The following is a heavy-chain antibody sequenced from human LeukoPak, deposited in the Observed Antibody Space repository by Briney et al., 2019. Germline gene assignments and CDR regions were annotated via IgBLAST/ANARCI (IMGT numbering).Heavy chain of an antibody. CDR3: TRSGSGGSCFSCWFDP. V-gene: IGHV3-49*04. CDR2: IRSKAYGGTT. J-gene: IGHJ5*02. CDR1: GFTVSNKY. Sequence: GGSLRLSCAASGFTVSNKYMSWVRQAPGKGLEWVGFIRSKAYGGTTEYAASVKGRFTISRDDSKSIAYLQMNSLKTEDTAVYYCTRSGSGGSCFSCWFDPWGQGTLVTVSS. D-gene: IGHD2-15*01.